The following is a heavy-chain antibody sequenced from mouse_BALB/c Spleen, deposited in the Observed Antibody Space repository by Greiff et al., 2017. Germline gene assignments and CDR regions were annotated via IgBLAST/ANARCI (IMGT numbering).Heavy chain of an antibody. J-gene: IGHJ4*01. CDR2: ISTYYGDA. CDR3: AAPYGTLYAMDY. D-gene: IGHD2-1*01. V-gene: IGHV1S137*01. Sequence: QVQLKQSGAELVRPGVSVKISCKGSGYTFTDYAMHWVKQSHAKSLEWIGVISTYYGDASYNQKFKGKATMTVDKSSSTAYMELARLTSEDSAIYYCAAPYGTLYAMDYWGQGTSVTVSS. CDR1: GYTFTDYA.